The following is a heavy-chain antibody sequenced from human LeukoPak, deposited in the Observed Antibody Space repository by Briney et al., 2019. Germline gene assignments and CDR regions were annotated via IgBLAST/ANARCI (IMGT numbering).Heavy chain of an antibody. J-gene: IGHJ4*02. V-gene: IGHV1-8*01. Sequence: ASVKVSCKASGYTFTSYDIDWVRQATGQGLEWMGWMNPNSGNTGYAQKFKGRFTITRNTSISTAYMELSSLRSEDPAVYYCSSGSYYPFDYWGQGTLVSVSS. CDR1: GYTFTSYD. CDR3: SSGSYYPFDY. CDR2: MNPNSGNT. D-gene: IGHD3-10*01.